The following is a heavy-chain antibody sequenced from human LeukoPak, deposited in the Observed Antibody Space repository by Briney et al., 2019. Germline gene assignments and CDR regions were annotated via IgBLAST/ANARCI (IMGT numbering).Heavy chain of an antibody. Sequence: GGSLRLSCAASGFKFSSDWMSWVRQAPGKGLEWVANIKEDGSEKYYVDSVKGRFTISRDNAKNSLYLQMNNLRAEDTAVYYCARHSSVYYWGQGTLVTVSS. CDR2: IKEDGSEK. CDR3: ARHSSVYY. CDR1: GFKFSSDW. V-gene: IGHV3-7*01. J-gene: IGHJ4*02. D-gene: IGHD3-22*01.